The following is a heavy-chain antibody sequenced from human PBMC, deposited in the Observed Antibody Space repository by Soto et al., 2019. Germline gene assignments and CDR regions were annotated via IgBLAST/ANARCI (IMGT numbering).Heavy chain of an antibody. V-gene: IGHV3-48*02. J-gene: IGHJ6*02. CDR3: ARDHFYYDFWSGYYPTNYYYYGMDV. D-gene: IGHD3-3*01. CDR1: GFTFSSYS. CDR2: ISSSSSTI. Sequence: GGSLRLSCAASGFTFSSYSMNWVRQAPGKGLEWVSYISSSSSTIYYADSVKGRFTISRDNAKNSLYLQMNSLRDEDTAVYYCARDHFYYDFWSGYYPTNYYYYGMDVWGQGTMVTVSS.